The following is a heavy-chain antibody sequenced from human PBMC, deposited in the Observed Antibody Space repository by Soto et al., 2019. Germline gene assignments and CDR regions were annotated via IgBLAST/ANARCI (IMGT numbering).Heavy chain of an antibody. CDR1: GGSISSSSYY. J-gene: IGHJ6*02. Sequence: QLQLQESGPGLVKPSETLSLTCTVSGGSISSSSYYWGWIRQPPGKGLEWIGSIYYSGSTYYNPSLKSRVTISVDTSKNQFSLKLSSVTAADTAVYYCASSLVLPPYYYYGMDVWGQGTTVTVSS. CDR2: IYYSGST. V-gene: IGHV4-39*01. D-gene: IGHD6-13*01. CDR3: ASSLVLPPYYYYGMDV.